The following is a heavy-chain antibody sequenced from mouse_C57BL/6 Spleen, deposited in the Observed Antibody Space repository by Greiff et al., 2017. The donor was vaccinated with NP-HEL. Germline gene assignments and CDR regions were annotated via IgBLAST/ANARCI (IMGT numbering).Heavy chain of an antibody. Sequence: EVKLQESGPGLVKPSQSLSLTCSVTGYSITSGYYWNWIRQFPGNKLEWMGYISYDGSNNYNPSLKNRISITRDTSKNQFFLKLNSVTTEDTATYYCARDYYGNFGGLDYWGQGTTLTVSS. V-gene: IGHV3-6*01. J-gene: IGHJ2*01. CDR3: ARDYYGNFGGLDY. CDR1: GYSITSGYY. CDR2: ISYDGSN. D-gene: IGHD2-1*01.